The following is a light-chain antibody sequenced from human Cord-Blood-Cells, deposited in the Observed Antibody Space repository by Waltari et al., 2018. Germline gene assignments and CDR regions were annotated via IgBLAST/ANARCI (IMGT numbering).Light chain of an antibody. J-gene: IGKJ4*01. CDR2: AAS. CDR3: QQSYSTLP. CDR1: QSISSY. V-gene: IGKV1-39*01. Sequence: DIQMTQSRSSLSASVGDRVTITCRASQSISSYLNWYQQKPGKAPKLLIYAASSLQSGVPSRFSGSGSGTHFTLTISSLQPEDFATYYCQQSYSTLPFGGGTKVEIK.